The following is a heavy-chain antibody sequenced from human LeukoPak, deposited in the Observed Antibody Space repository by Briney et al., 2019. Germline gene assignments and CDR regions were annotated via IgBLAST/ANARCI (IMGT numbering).Heavy chain of an antibody. J-gene: IGHJ3*02. V-gene: IGHV3-21*01. CDR2: ISSSSSYI. D-gene: IGHD4-4*01. CDR1: GFTFSSYR. Sequence: GGSLRLSCAASGFTFSSYRMNWVRQAPGKGLEWVSSISSSSSYIYYADSVKGRFTISRDNAKNSLYLQMNSLRAEDTAVYYCARVTDYSNYVSAFDIWGQGTMVTVSS. CDR3: ARVTDYSNYVSAFDI.